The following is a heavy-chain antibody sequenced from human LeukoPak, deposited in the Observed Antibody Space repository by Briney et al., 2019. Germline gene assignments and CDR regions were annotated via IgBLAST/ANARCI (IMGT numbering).Heavy chain of an antibody. Sequence: PGGSLRLCCAASGFTFSSYAMSWVRQAPGKGLKWVSAISGSGGSTYCADSVKGRFTISRDNSKNTLYLQMNSLRAEDTAVYYCAKSHDYVWGLGMDVWGQGTTVTVSS. CDR2: ISGSGGST. CDR3: AKSHDYVWGLGMDV. V-gene: IGHV3-23*01. CDR1: GFTFSSYA. D-gene: IGHD3-16*01. J-gene: IGHJ6*02.